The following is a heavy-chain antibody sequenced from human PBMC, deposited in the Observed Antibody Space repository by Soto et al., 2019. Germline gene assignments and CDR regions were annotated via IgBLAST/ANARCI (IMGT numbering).Heavy chain of an antibody. CDR2: IYYSGST. CDR1: GGSISSSSYY. J-gene: IGHJ3*02. D-gene: IGHD2-15*01. V-gene: IGHV4-39*01. Sequence: SETLSLTCTVSGGSISSSSYYWGWIRQPPGKGLEWIGSIYYSGSTYYNPSLKSRVTISVDTSKNQFSLKLSSVTAADTAVYYCARPWYRASGEDAFDIWGQGTMVTVSS. CDR3: ARPWYRASGEDAFDI.